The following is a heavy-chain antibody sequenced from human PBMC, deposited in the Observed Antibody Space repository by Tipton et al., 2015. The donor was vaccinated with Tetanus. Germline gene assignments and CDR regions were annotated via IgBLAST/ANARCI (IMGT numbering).Heavy chain of an antibody. CDR1: GISVSAGRYA. CDR2: VYDSGTS. J-gene: IGHJ5*02. D-gene: IGHD3-3*01. CDR3: ARGVAWYTTFGVALNWFDP. Sequence: TLSLTCAVSGISVSAGRYAWSWIRQPPGKGLEWIGYVYDSGTSLYNPSLGDRVSMSLDRSKDQFSLKLSSVTAADTAVYFCARGVAWYTTFGVALNWFDPWGQGILVTVSS. V-gene: IGHV4-30-2*01.